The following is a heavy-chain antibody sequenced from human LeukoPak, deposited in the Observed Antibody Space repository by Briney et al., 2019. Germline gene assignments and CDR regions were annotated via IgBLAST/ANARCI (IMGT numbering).Heavy chain of an antibody. D-gene: IGHD3-22*01. V-gene: IGHV4-59*01. CDR2: IYYSGST. Sequence: SETLSLTCTVSGGSISSYYWSWIRQPPGKGLEWIGYIYYSGSTKYSPSLKSRVTISVDTSKNQFSLKLSSVTAADTAVYYCARRTRAYYYDSSGYFDPWGQGTLVTVSS. CDR1: GGSISSYY. CDR3: ARRTRAYYYDSSGYFDP. J-gene: IGHJ5*02.